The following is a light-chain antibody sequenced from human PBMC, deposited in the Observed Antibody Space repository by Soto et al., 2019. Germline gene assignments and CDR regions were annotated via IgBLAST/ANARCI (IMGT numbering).Light chain of an antibody. CDR1: QSVSTTN. CDR2: GTS. Sequence: ETVMTQSPATLSLSPGQRATLSCRASQSVSTTNLAWYQQRPGQAPRLLIYGTSSRATGMPDRFSGSGYGTDFTLTVTRLEPEDFGVYYCQQYDYSPWTFGRGTKVEIK. V-gene: IGKV3-20*01. J-gene: IGKJ1*01. CDR3: QQYDYSPWT.